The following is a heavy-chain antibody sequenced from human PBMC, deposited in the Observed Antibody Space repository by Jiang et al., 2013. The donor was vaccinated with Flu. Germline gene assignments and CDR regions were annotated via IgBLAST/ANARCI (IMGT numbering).Heavy chain of an antibody. V-gene: IGHV4-39*01. D-gene: IGHD5-18*01. J-gene: IGHJ4*02. CDR3: ARCVDSYGFLYFDY. Sequence: WIGSIYYMGAPTQPSLKSRVTISVDTSKNQFSLKLSSVTAADTAVYYCARCVDSYGFLYFDYWGQGNPGHRLL. CDR2: IYYMGAP.